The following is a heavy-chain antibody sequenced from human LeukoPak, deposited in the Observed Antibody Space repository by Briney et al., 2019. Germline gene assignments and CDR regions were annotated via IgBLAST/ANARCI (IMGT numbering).Heavy chain of an antibody. J-gene: IGHJ5*02. CDR3: ARELAAASYTFDP. D-gene: IGHD6-13*01. Sequence: ASVKVSCKASGYTFTGYYMHWVRQAPGQGLEWMGWINPNSGGTNYAQKFRGRVTMTRDTSISTAYMELSRLRSDDTAVYYCARELAAASYTFDPWGQGTLVTVSS. V-gene: IGHV1-2*02. CDR1: GYTFTGYY. CDR2: INPNSGGT.